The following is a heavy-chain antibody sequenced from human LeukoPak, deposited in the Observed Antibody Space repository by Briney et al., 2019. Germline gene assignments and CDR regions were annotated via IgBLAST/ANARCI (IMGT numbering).Heavy chain of an antibody. Sequence: PGGSLRLSCAASGFSFSRYWMSWFRQAPGKGLEWVANIKQDGSAKYSVDSVKGRFTISRDNSKNTLYLQMNSLRAEDTAVYYCAKTYLWFGELSAGMDVWGQGTTVTVSS. CDR3: AKTYLWFGELSAGMDV. D-gene: IGHD3-10*01. CDR2: IKQDGSAK. CDR1: GFSFSRYW. J-gene: IGHJ6*02. V-gene: IGHV3-7*01.